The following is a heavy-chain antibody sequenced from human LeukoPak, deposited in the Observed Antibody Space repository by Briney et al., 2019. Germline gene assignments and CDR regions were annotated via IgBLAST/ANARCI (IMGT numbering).Heavy chain of an antibody. CDR2: IYYSGST. CDR1: GGSISSNNYY. J-gene: IGHJ4*02. V-gene: IGHV4-39*07. Sequence: SETLSLTCTVSGGSISSNNYYWDWIRQPPGKGLEWIGSIYYSGSTYYNPSLKSRVTISVDTSKNQFSLKLSSVTAADTAVYYCASEDPSLLNQGYWGQGTLVTVSS. CDR3: ASEDPSLLNQGY. D-gene: IGHD2-15*01.